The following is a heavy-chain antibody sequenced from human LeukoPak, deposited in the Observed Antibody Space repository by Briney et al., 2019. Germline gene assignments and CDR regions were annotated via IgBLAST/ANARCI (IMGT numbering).Heavy chain of an antibody. CDR3: AKDALYCSSTSCYRGRGYFDY. Sequence: GGSLRLSCAASGFTFSSYAMSWVRQAPGKGREWGAAISGRGGSTYYAASVKGRFTISTDNSTNTLYLQMNSLRAADTAAYYCAKDALYCSSTSCYRGRGYFDYWGQGTLVTVSS. CDR1: GFTFSSYA. J-gene: IGHJ4*02. V-gene: IGHV3-23*01. CDR2: ISGRGGST. D-gene: IGHD2-2*02.